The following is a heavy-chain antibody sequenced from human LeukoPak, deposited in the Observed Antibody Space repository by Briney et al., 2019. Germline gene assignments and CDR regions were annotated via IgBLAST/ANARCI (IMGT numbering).Heavy chain of an antibody. J-gene: IGHJ4*02. V-gene: IGHV4-59*01. D-gene: IGHD6-19*01. CDR3: ASSRSSSGWSLIDY. CDR1: GGSINSYY. Sequence: SETLSLTCTVSGGSINSYYWSWIRQPPGKGLEWVGYIYYSGSTNYKPSLKRRVTISVDTSKNQFSLKVSSVTAADTAVYYCASSRSSSGWSLIDYWGRGALVTVSS. CDR2: IYYSGST.